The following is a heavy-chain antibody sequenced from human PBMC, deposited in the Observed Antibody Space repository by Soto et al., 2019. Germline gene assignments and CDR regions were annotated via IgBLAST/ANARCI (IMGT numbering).Heavy chain of an antibody. V-gene: IGHV3-74*01. Sequence: PWGSLRLSCAASGFTVSSNYMSWVRQAPGKGLEWVSRINSDGSSTSYADSVKGRFTISRDDSKNTLYLQMNSLKTEDTAVYYCTTDPGDYNYYYGMDVWGQGTTVTVSS. CDR3: TTDPGDYNYYYGMDV. J-gene: IGHJ6*02. D-gene: IGHD2-21*02. CDR1: GFTVSSNY. CDR2: INSDGSST.